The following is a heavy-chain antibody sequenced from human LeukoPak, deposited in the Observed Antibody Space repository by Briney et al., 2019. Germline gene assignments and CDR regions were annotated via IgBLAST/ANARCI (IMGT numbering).Heavy chain of an antibody. CDR3: ARVSRGNSVGGDY. Sequence: SETLSLTCTVSGGSISSGSYYWGWIRQPPGKGLEWIGNIYYSGSTYYNPSLKSRVSISVDTSKNQFSLKLTSVTAADTAVYYCARVSRGNSVGGDYWGQGTLVTVSS. CDR1: GGSISSGSYY. D-gene: IGHD4-23*01. V-gene: IGHV4-39*07. CDR2: IYYSGST. J-gene: IGHJ4*02.